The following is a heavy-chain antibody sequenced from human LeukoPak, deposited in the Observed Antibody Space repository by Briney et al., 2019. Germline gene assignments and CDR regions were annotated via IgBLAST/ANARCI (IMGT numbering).Heavy chain of an antibody. Sequence: ASVKVSCKVSGYTLTELSMHWVRQAPGKGLEWVGGFDPEDGETIYAQKFQGRVTMTEDTSTDTAYMELSSLRSEDTAVYYCATETIAAAGIYYFDYWGQGTLVTVSS. V-gene: IGHV1-24*01. CDR3: ATETIAAAGIYYFDY. CDR2: FDPEDGET. D-gene: IGHD6-13*01. CDR1: GYTLTELS. J-gene: IGHJ4*02.